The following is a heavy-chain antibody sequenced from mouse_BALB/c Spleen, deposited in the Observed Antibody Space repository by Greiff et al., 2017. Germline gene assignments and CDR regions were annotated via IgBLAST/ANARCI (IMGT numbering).Heavy chain of an antibody. V-gene: IGHV5-17*02. CDR1: GFTFSSFG. CDR3: ARSYYRYDMGYAMDY. J-gene: IGHJ4*01. CDR2: ISSGSSTI. D-gene: IGHD2-14*01. Sequence: EVQRVESGGGLVQPGGSRKLSCAASGFTFSSFGMHWVRQAPEKGLEWVAYISSGSSTIYYADTVKGRFTISRDNPKNTLFLQMTRLRSEDTAMYYCARSYYRYDMGYAMDYWGQGTSVTVSS.